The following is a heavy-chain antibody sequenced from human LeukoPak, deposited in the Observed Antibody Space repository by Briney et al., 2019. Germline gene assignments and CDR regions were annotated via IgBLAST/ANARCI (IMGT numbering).Heavy chain of an antibody. CDR3: AKLVGMDYDFWSGTVDY. CDR1: GFLFNTYG. V-gene: IGHV3-30*02. D-gene: IGHD3-3*01. J-gene: IGHJ4*02. CDR2: IRYDGNNK. Sequence: PGGSLRLSCAASGFLFNTYGMHWVRQAPDKGLEWVAFIRYDGNNKYYADSVKGRFTISRDNSKNTLYLQMNSLRAEDTAVYYCAKLVGMDYDFWSGTVDYWGQGTLVTVSS.